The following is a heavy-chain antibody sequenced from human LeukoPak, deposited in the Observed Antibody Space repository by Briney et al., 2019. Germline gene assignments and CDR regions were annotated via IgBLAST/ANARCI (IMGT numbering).Heavy chain of an antibody. CDR1: AASLTGYY. D-gene: IGHD3-10*01. CDR3: ASSLGVRGENFDY. Sequence: PSQSLSPTCPLDAASLTGYYWGWNRQLHGNWLEWIGEINHSGSTNYHPSLKCRVTISVDTSKNQFSLKLSSVTAADTAVYYCASSLGVRGENFDYWGQGTLVTVSS. CDR2: INHSGST. V-gene: IGHV4-34*01. J-gene: IGHJ4*02.